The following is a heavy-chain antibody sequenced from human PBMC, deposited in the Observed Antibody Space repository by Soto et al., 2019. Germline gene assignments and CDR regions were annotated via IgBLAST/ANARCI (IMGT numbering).Heavy chain of an antibody. V-gene: IGHV3-9*01. CDR2: ISWNSGSI. J-gene: IGHJ5*02. Sequence: EVQLVESGGGWVQPGRSLRLSCAASGFTFDDYAMHWVRQVPGKGLEWVSSISWNSGSIAYADSVKGRFTISRDNAKNSLYLQMHSLRAEDTALSYCAKDVRGIGVGWLDPWGQGTLVTVSS. CDR1: GFTFDDYA. D-gene: IGHD1-26*01. CDR3: AKDVRGIGVGWLDP.